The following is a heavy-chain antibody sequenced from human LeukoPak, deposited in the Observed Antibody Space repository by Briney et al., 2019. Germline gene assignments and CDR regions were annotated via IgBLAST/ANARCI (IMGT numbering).Heavy chain of an antibody. D-gene: IGHD6-13*01. V-gene: IGHV3-74*01. CDR3: ARGLAAAGLYFDY. Sequence: GGSLRLSCAASGFTFSTYWMHWVRQAPGKGLLWVSRINSDGSSATYADSVKGRFTISRDNSKNTLYLQMNSLRAEDTAVYYCARGLAAAGLYFDYWGQGTLVTVSS. J-gene: IGHJ4*02. CDR1: GFTFSTYW. CDR2: INSDGSSA.